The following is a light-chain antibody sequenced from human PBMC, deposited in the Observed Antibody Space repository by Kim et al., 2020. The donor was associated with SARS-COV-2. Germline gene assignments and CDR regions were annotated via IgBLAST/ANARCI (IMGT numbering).Light chain of an antibody. Sequence: ASIGDGVTITWRTSQGISYYLAWFQQKPGKAPQSLIYAASILQSGVPSKFSGSGSRTHFTLTINNLQPEDFATYYCQQYNTSPLTFGGGTKVDIK. CDR2: AAS. V-gene: IGKV1-16*02. CDR1: QGISYY. J-gene: IGKJ4*01. CDR3: QQYNTSPLT.